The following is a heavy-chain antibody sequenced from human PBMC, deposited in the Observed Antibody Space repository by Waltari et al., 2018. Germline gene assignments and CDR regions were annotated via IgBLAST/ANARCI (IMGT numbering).Heavy chain of an antibody. CDR3: ARFSRIAASPRDWYFDL. V-gene: IGHV1-69*13. D-gene: IGHD6-6*01. Sequence: QVQLVQSGAEVKKPGSSVKVSCKASGGTFSSYAISWVRQAPGQGLEWMGVIIPIFGSANYAHKFQVRVTITADESTSTAYMELSSLRSEDTALYYCARFSRIAASPRDWYFDLLGRGTLVTVSS. J-gene: IGHJ2*01. CDR2: IIPIFGSA. CDR1: GGTFSSYA.